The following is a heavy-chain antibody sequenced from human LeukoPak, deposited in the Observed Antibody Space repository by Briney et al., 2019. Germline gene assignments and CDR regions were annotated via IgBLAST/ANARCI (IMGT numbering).Heavy chain of an antibody. J-gene: IGHJ4*02. CDR3: ARGSLAAAGNDFDY. CDR2: INHSGST. D-gene: IGHD6-13*01. Sequence: PSETLSLTCAVYGGSFGGYYWSWIRQPPGKGLEWIGEINHSGSTNYNPSLKSRVTISVDTSKNQFSLKLSSVTAADTAVYYCARGSLAAAGNDFDYWGQGTLVTVSS. V-gene: IGHV4-34*01. CDR1: GGSFGGYY.